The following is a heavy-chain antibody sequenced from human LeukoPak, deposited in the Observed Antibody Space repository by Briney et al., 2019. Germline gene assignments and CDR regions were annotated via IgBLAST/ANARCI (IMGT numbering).Heavy chain of an antibody. CDR3: ARDFSSSSSVYYYYYMDV. D-gene: IGHD6-6*01. V-gene: IGHV4-39*07. J-gene: IGHJ6*03. Sequence: PSETLSLTCTVSGDSISSSSYYWSWIRQPPGKGLEWLGTIYYSGTTYYNPSLKSRVTISVDTSKNQFSLRLSSVTAADTAVYYCARDFSSSSSVYYYYYMDVWGKGTTVTVSS. CDR1: GDSISSSSYY. CDR2: IYYSGTT.